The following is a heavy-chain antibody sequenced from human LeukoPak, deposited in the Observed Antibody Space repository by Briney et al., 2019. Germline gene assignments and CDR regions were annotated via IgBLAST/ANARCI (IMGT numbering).Heavy chain of an antibody. Sequence: GGSLRLSCAASGFTCSSYNMNWVRQAPGKGLEWVSSISSSSDYIYYADSVKGRFTISRDNAKNSLYLQMKSLRAEDTAVYYCARGKTSQNIVTRKTYNWFDPWGQGTLVTVSS. CDR1: GFTCSSYN. V-gene: IGHV3-21*01. CDR2: ISSSSDYI. J-gene: IGHJ5*02. D-gene: IGHD2/OR15-2a*01. CDR3: ARGKTSQNIVTRKTYNWFDP.